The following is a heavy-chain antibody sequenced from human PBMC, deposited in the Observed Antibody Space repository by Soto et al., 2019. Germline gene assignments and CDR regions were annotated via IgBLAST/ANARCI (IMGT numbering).Heavy chain of an antibody. CDR1: GFTFSSYS. V-gene: IGHV3-21*01. D-gene: IGHD6-19*01. Sequence: GGPLRLSCAASGFTFSSYSMNWVRQAPGKGLEWVSSISSSSSYIYYADSVKGRFTISRDNAKNSLYLQMNSLRAEDTAVYYCARDRSVAGAFDIWGQGTMVTVSS. CDR2: ISSSSSYI. CDR3: ARDRSVAGAFDI. J-gene: IGHJ3*02.